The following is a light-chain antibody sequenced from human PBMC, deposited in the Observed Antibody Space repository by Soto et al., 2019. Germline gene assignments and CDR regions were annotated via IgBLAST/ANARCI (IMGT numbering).Light chain of an antibody. CDR3: SSYAGSNNLV. V-gene: IGLV2-8*01. CDR1: SSDVGGYKY. CDR2: EVI. Sequence: QSALTQPPSASGSPGQSVTISCTGTSSDVGGYKYVSWYQQLPAKAPKLIIYEVIKRPSGVPDRFSGSKSGNTASLTVSGLQAADEADYYCSSYAGSNNLVFGGGTKLTVL. J-gene: IGLJ2*01.